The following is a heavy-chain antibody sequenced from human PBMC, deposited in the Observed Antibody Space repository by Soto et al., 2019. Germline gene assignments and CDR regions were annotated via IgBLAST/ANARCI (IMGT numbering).Heavy chain of an antibody. Sequence: QLVQSGAEVKKPGSSVKISCKASGGTFSSYVISWLRQAPGQGLEWMGGVIPILGQAYYAPNLQGRVPITADGSTRTAYMELNRLTSSDTAVYFCARVGGVGAPPGTDFWGQGTLVTVSS. V-gene: IGHV1-69*01. CDR3: ARVGGVGAPPGTDF. J-gene: IGHJ4*02. CDR1: GGTFSSYV. D-gene: IGHD1-26*01. CDR2: VIPILGQA.